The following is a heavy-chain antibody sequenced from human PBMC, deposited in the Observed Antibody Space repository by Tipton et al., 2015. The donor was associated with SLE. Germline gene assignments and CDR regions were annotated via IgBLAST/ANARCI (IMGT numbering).Heavy chain of an antibody. V-gene: IGHV4-61*09. CDR3: ATLGDAFDI. CDR2: IYTSGST. J-gene: IGHJ3*02. Sequence: TLSLTCTVSGGSISSGSYYWSWIRQPAGKGLEWIGHIYTSGSTNYNPSLKSRVTISVDTSKNQFSLKLSSVTAADTAVYYCATLGDAFDIWGQGTMVTVSS. CDR1: GGSISSGSYY.